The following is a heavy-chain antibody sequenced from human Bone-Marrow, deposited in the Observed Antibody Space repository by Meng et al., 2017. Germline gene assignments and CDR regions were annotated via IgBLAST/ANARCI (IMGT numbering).Heavy chain of an antibody. CDR3: ARDTLLAVAGSYYYYGMDV. V-gene: IGHV3-7*01. Sequence: GESLKISCAASGFTFSRYWMSWVRQAPGKGLEWVANIKQDGSEKYYVDSVKGRFTISRDNAKNSLYLQMNSLRAEDTAVYYCARDTLLAVAGSYYYYGMDVWGQGTTVTVSS. D-gene: IGHD6-19*01. CDR2: IKQDGSEK. CDR1: GFTFSRYW. J-gene: IGHJ6*02.